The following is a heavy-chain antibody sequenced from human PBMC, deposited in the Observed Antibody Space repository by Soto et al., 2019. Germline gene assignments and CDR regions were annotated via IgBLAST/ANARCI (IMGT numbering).Heavy chain of an antibody. CDR2: IQSGGAT. D-gene: IGHD5-12*01. V-gene: IGHV3-53*01. Sequence: QLVESGGGLFQAGGSTRLSCLVSGFTVSTYDMAWVRQAPGKGLEWASVIQSGGATYYPDSAQGRFTISRDNSKNTVYLQMSSLRMEDTGVYSCVRVLYDSGVVDFWGQGSLITGS. J-gene: IGHJ4*02. CDR1: GFTVSTYD. CDR3: VRVLYDSGVVDF.